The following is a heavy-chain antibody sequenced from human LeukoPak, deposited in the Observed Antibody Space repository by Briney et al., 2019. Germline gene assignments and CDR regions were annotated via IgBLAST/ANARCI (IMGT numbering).Heavy chain of an antibody. J-gene: IGHJ4*02. Sequence: GGSLRLSCAASGFTFSSYSMNWVRQAPGKGLEWVSSISSSSSYIYYADSVKGRFTISRDNAKNSLYLQMNSLRAEDTAVYYCAKNTYHYYDSSGYSGPVDYWGQGPWSPSPQ. CDR3: AKNTYHYYDSSGYSGPVDY. V-gene: IGHV3-21*01. D-gene: IGHD3-22*01. CDR2: ISSSSSYI. CDR1: GFTFSSYS.